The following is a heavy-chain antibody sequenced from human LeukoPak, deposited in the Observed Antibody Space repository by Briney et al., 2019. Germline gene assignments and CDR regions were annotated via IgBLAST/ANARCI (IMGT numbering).Heavy chain of an antibody. CDR3: AKLYASLPRPYYFDY. CDR1: GFTFSSYA. V-gene: IGHV3-23*01. D-gene: IGHD2-8*01. CDR2: ISGSGGST. Sequence: GGSLRLSCAASGFTFSSYAMSWVRQAPGKGLEWVADISGSGGSTYYADSVKGRFTISRDNSKNTLYLQMNSLRAEDTAVYYCAKLYASLPRPYYFDYWGQGTLVAVSS. J-gene: IGHJ4*02.